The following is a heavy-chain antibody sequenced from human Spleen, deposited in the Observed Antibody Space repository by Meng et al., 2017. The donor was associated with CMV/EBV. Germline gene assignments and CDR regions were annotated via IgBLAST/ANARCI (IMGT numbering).Heavy chain of an antibody. CDR2: IYYSGST. CDR1: GGSISSSSYY. CDR3: ARGPDYGAVGWFDP. V-gene: IGHV4-39*07. Sequence: HESGPGLVNPSATLSLSCTVSGGSISSSSYYWGWIRQSPGKGLEWIGSIYYSGSTYYNPSLKSRVTISVDTSKNQFSLKLSSVTAADTAVYYCARGPDYGAVGWFDPWGQGTLVTVSS. J-gene: IGHJ5*02. D-gene: IGHD4-17*01.